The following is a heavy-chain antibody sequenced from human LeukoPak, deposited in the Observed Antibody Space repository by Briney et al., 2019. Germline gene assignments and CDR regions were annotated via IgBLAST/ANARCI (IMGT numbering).Heavy chain of an antibody. CDR3: ARRGLHGSGSYYYYYYMDV. D-gene: IGHD3-10*01. Sequence: SVKVSCKASGGTFGSYAISWVRQAPGQGLEWMGRIIPIFGTANYAQKFQGRVTITADKSTSTAYMELSSLRSEDTAVYYCARRGLHGSGSYYYYYYMDVWGKGTTVTVSS. CDR2: IIPIFGTA. J-gene: IGHJ6*03. V-gene: IGHV1-69*06. CDR1: GGTFGSYA.